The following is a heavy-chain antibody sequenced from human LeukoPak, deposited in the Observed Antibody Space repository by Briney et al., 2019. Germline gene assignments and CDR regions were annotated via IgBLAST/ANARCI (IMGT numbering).Heavy chain of an antibody. V-gene: IGHV3-15*01. CDR3: TTEGLEMATIVDDY. J-gene: IGHJ4*02. CDR1: RFTFSNYW. D-gene: IGHD5-24*01. Sequence: GGSLRLSCAASRFTFSNYWMSWVRQAPGKGLEWVGRIKSKTDGGTSDYAAPVKGRFTISRDDSKNTLYLQMNSLKTEDTAVYYCTTEGLEMATIVDDYWGQGTLVTVSS. CDR2: IKSKTDGGTS.